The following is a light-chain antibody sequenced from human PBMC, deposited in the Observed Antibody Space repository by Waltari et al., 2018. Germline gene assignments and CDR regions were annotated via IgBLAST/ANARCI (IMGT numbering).Light chain of an antibody. CDR3: QKYNNVPAT. Sequence: DIQMTQSPPYLSASVGDRVTITCRASQGISTYLAWYQQKPGKVPKLLIYAASTLQSGVPSRFSGSGSGTDFTLTISSLQPEDVATYYCQKYNNVPATFGQGTRLEIK. CDR1: QGISTY. J-gene: IGKJ5*01. V-gene: IGKV1-27*01. CDR2: AAS.